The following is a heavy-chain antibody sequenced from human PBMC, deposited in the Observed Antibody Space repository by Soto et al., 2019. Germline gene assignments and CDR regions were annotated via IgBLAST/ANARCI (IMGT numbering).Heavy chain of an antibody. V-gene: IGHV1-2*02. CDR1: GYTFTAYY. CDR3: AREIEVSGSRSFDY. J-gene: IGHJ4*02. D-gene: IGHD6-19*01. CDR2: INPNSGGT. Sequence: GASVKVSCKASGYTFTAYYIHWVRQAPGQGLDWMGWINPNSGGTKSAQKFQGRVTLTWDTSISTAYMDLTRLTSDDTAVYYCAREIEVSGSRSFDYWGQGTLVTSPQ.